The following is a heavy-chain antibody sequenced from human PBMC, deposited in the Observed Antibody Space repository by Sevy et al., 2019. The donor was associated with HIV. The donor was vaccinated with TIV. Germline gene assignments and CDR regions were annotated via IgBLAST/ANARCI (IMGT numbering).Heavy chain of an antibody. CDR2: IYYSGST. CDR3: ARLMNYYDSSGYPSGPGMDV. V-gene: IGHV4-31*03. CDR1: GGSISSGGYY. Sequence: SETLSLTCTVSGGSISSGGYYWSWIRQHPGKGLEWIGYIYYSGSTYYNPSLKSRVTISVDTSKNQFSLKLSSVTAADTAVYYCARLMNYYDSSGYPSGPGMDVWDQGTTVTVSS. J-gene: IGHJ6*02. D-gene: IGHD3-22*01.